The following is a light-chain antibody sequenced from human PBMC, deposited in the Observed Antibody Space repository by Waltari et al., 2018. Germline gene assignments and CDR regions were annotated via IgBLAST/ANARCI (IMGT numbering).Light chain of an antibody. J-gene: IGLJ3*02. Sequence: QSVLTQPPSVSGAPGQRVTISCTGSGSNIGAGYDVHWYQQLPRAAPKLLIYGSSSRPLGVPDRFFGSTSGTSASLAIIGLQAEDEADYYCQSYDTSLSVVFGGGTKLT. CDR2: GSS. CDR3: QSYDTSLSVV. CDR1: GSNIGAGYD. V-gene: IGLV1-40*01.